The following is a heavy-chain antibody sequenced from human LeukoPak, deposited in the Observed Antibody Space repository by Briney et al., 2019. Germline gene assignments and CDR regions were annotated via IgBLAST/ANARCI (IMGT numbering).Heavy chain of an antibody. Sequence: PSETLSLTCTVSGYSISSGYYWGWIRPPPGKGLEWIGSIYHSGSTYYNPSLKSRVTISVDTPKNQFSLKLSSVTAADTAVYYCARVGWNDVGGFDYWGQGTLVTVSS. V-gene: IGHV4-38-2*02. CDR2: IYHSGST. CDR3: ARVGWNDVGGFDY. CDR1: GYSISSGYY. J-gene: IGHJ4*02. D-gene: IGHD1-1*01.